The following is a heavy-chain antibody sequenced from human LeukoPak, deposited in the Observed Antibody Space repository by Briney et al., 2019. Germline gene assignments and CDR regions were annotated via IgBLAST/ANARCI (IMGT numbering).Heavy chain of an antibody. J-gene: IGHJ4*02. CDR1: GDSVSANRPA. Sequence: SQTLSLTCAISGDSVSANRPAWNWIRQSPSGGLEWLGRTYYRSRLCYDYPVSVKSRITINPDTSKNQVSLHLNSVTPEDTAVYYCARDWDGRYFDYWGQGTLVTVSS. V-gene: IGHV6-1*01. D-gene: IGHD1-26*01. CDR3: ARDWDGRYFDY. CDR2: TYYRSRLCY.